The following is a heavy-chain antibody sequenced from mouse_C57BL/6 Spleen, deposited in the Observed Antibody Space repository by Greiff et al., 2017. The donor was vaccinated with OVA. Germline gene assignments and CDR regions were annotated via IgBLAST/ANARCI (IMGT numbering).Heavy chain of an antibody. Sequence: QVQLQPGAELVKPGASVKMSCKASGYTFTSYWITWVKQRPGQGLEWIGDIYPGSGSTNYNEKFKSKATLTVDTSSSTAYMQLSSLTSEDSAVYYCARSVAYYYAMDDWGQGTSVTVSS. J-gene: IGHJ4*01. CDR1: GYTFTSYW. CDR3: ARSVAYYYAMDD. D-gene: IGHD1-1*02. CDR2: IYPGSGST. V-gene: IGHV1-55*01.